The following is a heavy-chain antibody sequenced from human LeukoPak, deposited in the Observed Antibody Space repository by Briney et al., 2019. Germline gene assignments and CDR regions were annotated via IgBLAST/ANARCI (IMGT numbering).Heavy chain of an antibody. CDR1: GFTFSSYA. CDR2: IYSGGST. Sequence: SGGSLRLSCAASGFTFSSYAMSWVRQAPGKGLEWVSVIYSGGSTYYADSVKGRFTISRHNSKNTLYLQMNSLRAEDTAVYYCARDMLWTGFDYWGQGTLVTVSS. CDR3: ARDMLWTGFDY. D-gene: IGHD2-2*01. V-gene: IGHV3-53*04. J-gene: IGHJ4*02.